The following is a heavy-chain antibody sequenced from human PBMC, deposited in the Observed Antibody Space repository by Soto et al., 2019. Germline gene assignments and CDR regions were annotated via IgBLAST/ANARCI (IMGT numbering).Heavy chain of an antibody. Sequence: QVQLQESGPGLVKPSETLSLTCTVTGGSISNYYWSWIRQPPGKGLEWIWYIYYSGSTNYNPTLKSRVTISVDTSKNQFSLDLNSVTAADTAVYYCARHGSITGPIVHWGQGTLVTVSS. CDR1: GGSISNYY. J-gene: IGHJ4*02. V-gene: IGHV4-59*08. D-gene: IGHD1-7*01. CDR2: IYYSGST. CDR3: ARHGSITGPIVH.